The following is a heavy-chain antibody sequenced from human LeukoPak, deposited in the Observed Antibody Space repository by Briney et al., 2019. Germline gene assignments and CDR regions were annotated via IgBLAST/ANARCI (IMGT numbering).Heavy chain of an antibody. CDR1: GFTFSNYA. CDR2: INGSGVSI. J-gene: IGHJ4*02. D-gene: IGHD3-22*01. CDR3: AKILDDSSRGYADY. V-gene: IGHV3-23*01. Sequence: QSGGSLRLSCAASGFTFSNYAMSWVRQAPGKGLEWVSTINGSGVSIYYADSMKGRFTISRDNSKSTLYLQMNSLRAEDTAVYYCAKILDDSSRGYADYWGQGTLVTVSS.